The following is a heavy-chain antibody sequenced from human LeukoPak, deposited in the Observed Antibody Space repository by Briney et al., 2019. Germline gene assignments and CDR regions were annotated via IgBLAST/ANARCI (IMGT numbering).Heavy chain of an antibody. J-gene: IGHJ4*02. CDR1: GYTLTELS. D-gene: IGHD6-13*01. CDR2: FDPEDGET. Sequence: ASVKVSCKVSGYTLTELSMHWVRQAPGKGLEWMGGFDPEDGETIYAQKFQGRVTMTEDTSTDTAYMELSSLRSEDTAVYYCATFSLRSGYSSSWFDWGQGTLVTVSS. CDR3: ATFSLRSGYSSSWFD. V-gene: IGHV1-24*01.